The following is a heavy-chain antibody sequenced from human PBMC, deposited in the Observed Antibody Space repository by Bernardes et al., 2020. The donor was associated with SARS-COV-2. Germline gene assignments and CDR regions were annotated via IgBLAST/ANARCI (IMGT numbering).Heavy chain of an antibody. CDR3: ARDGAENGPEKQVPTF. D-gene: IGHD2-8*01. CDR2: IRGRGDRT. V-gene: IGHV3-23*01. J-gene: IGHJ4*02. Sequence: GGSLRLSCAASGFIFSTFALTWVRRAPGKGLEWISSIRGRGDRTYYADSGKGRFTISRDNSKNTLYLQMNSLRTEDTAVYYCARDGAENGPEKQVPTFWGQGTLVTVSS. CDR1: GFIFSTFA.